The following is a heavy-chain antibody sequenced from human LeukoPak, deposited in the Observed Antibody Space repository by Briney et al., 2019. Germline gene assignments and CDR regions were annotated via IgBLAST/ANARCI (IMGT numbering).Heavy chain of an antibody. CDR3: ATDFYDST. CDR1: GFTFSNAW. CDR2: IRSNSDGGTI. J-gene: IGHJ5*02. V-gene: IGHV3-15*07. Sequence: GGSLRLSCATSGFTFSNAWMNWVRQAPGKGLEWVGRIRSNSDGGTIDYAAPVKGRFTLSRDDSKTTLYLQMNSLQTEDTAAYYCATDFYDSTWGQGTLVTVSS. D-gene: IGHD3-22*01.